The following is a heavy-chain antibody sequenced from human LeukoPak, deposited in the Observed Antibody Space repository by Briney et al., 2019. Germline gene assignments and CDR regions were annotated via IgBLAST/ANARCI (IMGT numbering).Heavy chain of an antibody. CDR1: GYTFSGYY. D-gene: IGHD3-22*01. CDR3: ASGTDSSGYYGPYYYYMDV. V-gene: IGHV1-2*02. CDR2: INPNSGGT. J-gene: IGHJ6*03. Sequence: ASVKVSCKASGYTFSGYYMHWVRQAPGQGLEWMGWINPNSGGTNYAQKFQGRVTMTRDTSISTAYMELSRLRSDDTAVYYCASGTDSSGYYGPYYYYMDVWGKGTTVTVSS.